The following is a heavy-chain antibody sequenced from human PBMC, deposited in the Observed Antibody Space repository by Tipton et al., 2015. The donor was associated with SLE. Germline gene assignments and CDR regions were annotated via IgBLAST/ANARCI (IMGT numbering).Heavy chain of an antibody. CDR2: VFISGTT. J-gene: IGHJ4*02. Sequence: TLSLTCTVSGGSISNYYWNWIRQPPGKGLEWIGYVFISGTTNYNPSLQSRVTITVDTSRNQFSLKLSSVTAADTAVYYCARSAGYSSSWAHFDYWGQGTLVTVSS. V-gene: IGHV4-4*08. CDR1: GGSISNYY. D-gene: IGHD6-13*01. CDR3: ARSAGYSSSWAHFDY.